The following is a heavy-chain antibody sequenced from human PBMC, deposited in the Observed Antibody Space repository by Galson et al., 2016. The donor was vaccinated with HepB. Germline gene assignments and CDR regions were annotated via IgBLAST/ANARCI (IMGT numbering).Heavy chain of an antibody. Sequence: SLRLSCAASGFTFSSYGMHWVRQAPGKGLEWVAVIWYDGGKKYFADSVKGRFTISRDNSKNTLYLQMNSLRAEDTAVYYCARDSSYYDSSGYYYSGLDWYFGLWGRGTLVTVSS. CDR1: GFTFSSYG. J-gene: IGHJ2*01. CDR2: IWYDGGKK. CDR3: ARDSSYYDSSGYYYSGLDWYFGL. V-gene: IGHV3-33*01. D-gene: IGHD3-22*01.